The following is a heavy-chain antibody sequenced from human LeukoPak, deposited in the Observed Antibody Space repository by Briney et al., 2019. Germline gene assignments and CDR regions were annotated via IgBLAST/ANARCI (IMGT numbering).Heavy chain of an antibody. J-gene: IGHJ4*02. CDR3: ARERGYYCSTGSCYFDF. D-gene: IGHD2-15*01. CDR2: IYPGDSDT. V-gene: IGHV5-51*01. Sequence: GESLKISCKGSGYSFTSYWIGWVRQMPGKGLEWIGMIYPGDSDTRYSPSFQGQVTISADKSIGTAYLQWSSLKASDTAVYFCARERGYYCSTGSCYFDFWGQGTLVTVSS. CDR1: GYSFTSYW.